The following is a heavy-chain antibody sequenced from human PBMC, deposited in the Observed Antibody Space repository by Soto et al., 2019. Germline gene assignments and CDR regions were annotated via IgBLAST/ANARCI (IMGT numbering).Heavy chain of an antibody. CDR3: ARDRSDYIAAAGTENWFDP. D-gene: IGHD6-13*01. CDR1: GFTFSSYS. V-gene: IGHV3-21*01. CDR2: ISSSSSYI. Sequence: GGSLRLSCAASGFTFSSYSMNWVRQAPGKGLEWVSSISSSSSYIYYADSVKGRFTISRDNAKNSLYLQMNSLRAEDTAVYYCARDRSDYIAAAGTENWFDPWGQGTLVTVSS. J-gene: IGHJ5*02.